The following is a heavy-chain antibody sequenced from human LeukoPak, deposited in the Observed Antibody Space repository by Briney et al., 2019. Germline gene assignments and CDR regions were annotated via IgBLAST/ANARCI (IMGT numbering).Heavy chain of an antibody. D-gene: IGHD2-2*01. CDR2: IYYSGST. V-gene: IGHV4-59*01. CDR1: GGSISSYY. Sequence: SETLSLTCTVSGGSISSYYWSWIRQPPGKGLEWTGYIYYSGSTNYNTSLKSRVTISVDTSKNQFSLKMSSVTAADTAVYYCARVIVVVPAAIRWFDPWGQGTLVTVSS. J-gene: IGHJ5*02. CDR3: ARVIVVVPAAIRWFDP.